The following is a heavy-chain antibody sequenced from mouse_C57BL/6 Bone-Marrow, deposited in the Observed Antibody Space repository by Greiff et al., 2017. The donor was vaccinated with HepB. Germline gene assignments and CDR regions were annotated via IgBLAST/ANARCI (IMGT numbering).Heavy chain of an antibody. CDR1: GYTFTDHT. J-gene: IGHJ1*03. D-gene: IGHD1-1*01. Sequence: QVQLQQSDAELVKPGASVKISCKVSGYTFTDHTIHWMKQRPEQGLEWIGYIYPRDGSTKYNEKFKGKATLTADKSSSIAYMQLNSLTSEDSAVYFCARDYYYGSSPWYFDVWGTGTTVTVSS. CDR3: ARDYYYGSSPWYFDV. V-gene: IGHV1-78*01. CDR2: IYPRDGST.